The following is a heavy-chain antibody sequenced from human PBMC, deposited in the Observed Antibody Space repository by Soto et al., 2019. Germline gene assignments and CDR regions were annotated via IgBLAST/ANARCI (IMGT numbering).Heavy chain of an antibody. V-gene: IGHV6-1*01. CDR1: GDSVSNKSAA. CDR3: ARDRSAGSTSWYEW. D-gene: IGHD6-13*01. CDR2: TYYTSRWYN. J-gene: IGHJ4*02. Sequence: SQTLSLTFAISGDSVSNKSAAWNWIRQSPSRGLEWLGRTYYTSRWYNDYAVSVMGRITINPDTSRNQFSLQLNSVTPEDTAVYYCARDRSAGSTSWYEWWCQGPLVTVSS.